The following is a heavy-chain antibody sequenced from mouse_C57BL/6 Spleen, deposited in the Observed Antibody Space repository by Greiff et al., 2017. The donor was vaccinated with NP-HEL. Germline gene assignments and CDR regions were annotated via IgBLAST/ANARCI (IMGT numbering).Heavy chain of an antibody. D-gene: IGHD3-2*02. CDR2: IDPSDSYT. CDR3: ARWDSSGYPFAY. J-gene: IGHJ3*01. V-gene: IGHV1-50*01. Sequence: QVQLKQPGAELVKPGASVKLSCKASGYTFTSYWMQWVKQRPGQGLEWIGEIDPSDSYTNYNQKFKGKATLTVDTSSSTAYMQLSSLTSEDSAVYYCARWDSSGYPFAYWGQGTLVTVSA. CDR1: GYTFTSYW.